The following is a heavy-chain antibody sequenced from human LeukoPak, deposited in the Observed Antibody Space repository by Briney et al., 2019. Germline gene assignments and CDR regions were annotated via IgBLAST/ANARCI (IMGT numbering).Heavy chain of an antibody. V-gene: IGHV3-23*01. CDR1: VLTFSIYA. CDR2: ISGSGGST. Sequence: GGSLRLSCAASVLTFSIYAMSWVRHAPGKGLQWVPAISGSGGSTYYADAVKGRFTISRDNSKNTLYLQMNSLRAEDTAVYYCAKVGYSSSSANFDYWGQGTLVTVSS. J-gene: IGHJ4*02. CDR3: AKVGYSSSSANFDY. D-gene: IGHD6-6*01.